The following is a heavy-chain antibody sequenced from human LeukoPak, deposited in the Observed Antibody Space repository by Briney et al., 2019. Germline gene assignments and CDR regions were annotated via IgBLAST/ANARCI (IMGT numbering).Heavy chain of an antibody. J-gene: IGHJ6*02. CDR3: AKALKGIAATITYYYYYGMDV. Sequence: PGGSLRLSCAASGFTFSSYAMSWVRQAPGKGLEWVSAISGSGGSTYYADSVKGRFTISRDNSKNTLYLQMNSLRAEDTAVYYCAKALKGIAATITYYYYYGMDVWGQGTTVTVSS. CDR1: GFTFSSYA. D-gene: IGHD5-12*01. CDR2: ISGSGGST. V-gene: IGHV3-23*01.